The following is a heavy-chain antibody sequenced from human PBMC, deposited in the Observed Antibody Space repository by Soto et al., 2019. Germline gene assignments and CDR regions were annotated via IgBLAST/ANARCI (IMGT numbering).Heavy chain of an antibody. J-gene: IGHJ3*02. V-gene: IGHV3-30-3*01. CDR3: ASRDSDWNGAAFDI. D-gene: IGHD1-1*01. CDR2: ISYDGSNK. Sequence: GGSLRLSCAASGFTFSSYAMHWVRQAPGKGLEWVAVISYDGSNKYYADSVKGRFTISRDNSKNTLYLQMNSLRAEDTAVYYCASRDSDWNGAAFDIWGQGTMVTVSS. CDR1: GFTFSSYA.